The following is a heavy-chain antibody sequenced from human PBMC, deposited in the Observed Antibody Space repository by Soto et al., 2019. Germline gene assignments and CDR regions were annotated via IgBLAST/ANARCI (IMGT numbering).Heavy chain of an antibody. J-gene: IGHJ4*02. Sequence: SETLSLTCSVSGASINTGGFYWSWVRQFPGKGLDWIGYGSHTGSRYLNPSLRSRITISLDTPNNQFSLRLTSVTAADTAVYYCARVKVTTESFDSWGQGSLVTVSS. CDR1: GASINTGGFY. CDR2: GSHTGSR. CDR3: ARVKVTTESFDS. V-gene: IGHV4-31*03. D-gene: IGHD4-17*01.